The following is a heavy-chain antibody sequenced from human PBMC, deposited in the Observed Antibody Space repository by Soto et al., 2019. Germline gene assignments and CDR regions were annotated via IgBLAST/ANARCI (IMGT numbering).Heavy chain of an antibody. CDR2: IWYDGSNK. D-gene: IGHD7-27*01. Sequence: QVQLVESGGGVVQPGRSLRLSCAASGFTFSSYGMHWVRQAPGKGLEWVAVIWYDGSNKYYADSVKGRFTISRDNSKNPLYLKMNSWRAEDRVGYYGAGQLGIRRWYSDLGGRAPLVTVPS. V-gene: IGHV3-33*01. J-gene: IGHJ2*01. CDR1: GFTFSSYG. CDR3: AGQLGIRRWYSDL.